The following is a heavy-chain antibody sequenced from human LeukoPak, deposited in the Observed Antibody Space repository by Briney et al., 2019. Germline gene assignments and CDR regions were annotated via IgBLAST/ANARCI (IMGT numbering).Heavy chain of an antibody. CDR3: TRSSGWYNSFDY. Sequence: PGGSLRLSCAASGFTFSSYEMNWVRQAPGKGLEWVSYISSSGSTIYYADSVKGRFTISRDNAKNSLFLQMNGLRPEDMAFYYCTRSSGWYNSFDYWGQGTLVTVSS. V-gene: IGHV3-48*03. J-gene: IGHJ4*02. CDR1: GFTFSSYE. CDR2: ISSSGSTI. D-gene: IGHD6-19*01.